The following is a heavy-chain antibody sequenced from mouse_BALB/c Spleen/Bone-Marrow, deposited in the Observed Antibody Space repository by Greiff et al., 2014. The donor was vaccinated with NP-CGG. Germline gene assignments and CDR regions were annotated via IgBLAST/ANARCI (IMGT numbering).Heavy chain of an antibody. V-gene: IGHV1-54*01. CDR1: GYAFTDYL. CDR2: INPGSGST. Sequence: VQLQQSGAELVRPGTSVKVSYKASGYAFTDYLMEWLKQRPGQGLEWIGVINPGSGSTNYNEKFKDKATLTADKSSSTAYMQLSSLTSDDSAVYFCARYDGYFDYWGQGTILTVSS. D-gene: IGHD2-3*01. CDR3: ARYDGYFDY. J-gene: IGHJ2*01.